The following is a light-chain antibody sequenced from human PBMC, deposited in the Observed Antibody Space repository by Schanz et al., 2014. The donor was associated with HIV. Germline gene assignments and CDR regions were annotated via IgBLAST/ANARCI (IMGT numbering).Light chain of an antibody. CDR2: ENN. J-gene: IGLJ3*02. Sequence: NFMLTQPHSVSESPGKTVTISCTPSSGSIASYFVQWYQQRPGSAPSILIYENNQRHAGVSDRFSGSIDISSNSASLTISELETEDEADYYCQSYDSSNHEVFGGGTKLTVL. CDR3: QSYDSSNHEV. CDR1: SGSIASYF. V-gene: IGLV6-57*04.